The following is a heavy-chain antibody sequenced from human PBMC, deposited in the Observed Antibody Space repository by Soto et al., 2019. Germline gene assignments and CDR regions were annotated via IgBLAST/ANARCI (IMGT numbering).Heavy chain of an antibody. CDR2: IYYSGST. V-gene: IGHV4-31*03. CDR1: GGSISSGGYY. D-gene: IGHD1-26*01. CDR3: ARTSWAGEHDYYYMDV. J-gene: IGHJ6*03. Sequence: SETLSLTCTVSGGSISSGGYYWSWIRQHPGKGLEWIGYIYYSGSTYYNPSLKSRVTISVDTSKNQFSLKLSSVTAADTAVYYCARTSWAGEHDYYYMDVWGKGTTVTVSS.